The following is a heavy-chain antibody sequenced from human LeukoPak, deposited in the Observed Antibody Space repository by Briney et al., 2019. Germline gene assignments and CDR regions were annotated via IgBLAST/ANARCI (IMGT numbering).Heavy chain of an antibody. CDR2: ISSSGSTI. Sequence: GGSLRLSCAASGFTFSSYEVNWVRQAPGKGLEWVSYISSSGSTIYYADSVKGRFTISRDNAKNSLYLQMNSLRAEDTAVYYCARVENFYCSGGSCTGYWGQGTLVTVSS. CDR1: GFTFSSYE. J-gene: IGHJ4*02. CDR3: ARVENFYCSGGSCTGY. D-gene: IGHD2-15*01. V-gene: IGHV3-48*03.